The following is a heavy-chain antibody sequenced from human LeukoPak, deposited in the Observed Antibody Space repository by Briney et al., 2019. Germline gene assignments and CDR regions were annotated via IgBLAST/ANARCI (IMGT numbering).Heavy chain of an antibody. D-gene: IGHD1-14*01. CDR2: IYWNSGGA. Sequence: GGSLRLSCAASGFPIDNYAMHWARQAPGKGLEWVAAIYWNSGGAVYADSVQGRFPISRDNAKNSLYLQMNSLRTEDTAFYYCTKDNYCQRTTRHGGWLDPWGQGTLVTVSS. CDR1: GFPIDNYA. CDR3: TKDNYCQRTTRHGGWLDP. J-gene: IGHJ5*02. V-gene: IGHV3-9*01.